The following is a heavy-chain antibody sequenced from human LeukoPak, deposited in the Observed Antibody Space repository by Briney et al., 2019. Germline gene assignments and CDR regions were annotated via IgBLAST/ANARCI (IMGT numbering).Heavy chain of an antibody. CDR1: GFTFSSYA. CDR2: ISGSGGST. D-gene: IGHD3-9*01. V-gene: IGHV3-23*01. Sequence: PGGSLRLSCAASGFTFSSYAMSWVRQAPGKGLEWVSAISGSGGSTYYADSVKGRFTISRDNSKNTLYLQMNSLRAEDTAVYYCAKDAYDILTGYFPSNWFDPWGQGTLVTVSS. CDR3: AKDAYDILTGYFPSNWFDP. J-gene: IGHJ5*02.